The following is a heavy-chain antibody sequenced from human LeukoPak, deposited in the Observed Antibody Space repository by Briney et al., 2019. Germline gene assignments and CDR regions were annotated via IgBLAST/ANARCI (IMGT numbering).Heavy chain of an antibody. Sequence: SETLSLTCSVSGGSISSYYWSWIRQPPGKGLEWIGYIYYSGSTNYNPSLKSRVTMSLDTSKNQFSLKLSSVTAADTAVYYCARGGRLLWFGEFTDRFDYWGQGTLVTVSS. J-gene: IGHJ4*02. D-gene: IGHD3-10*01. CDR1: GGSISSYY. CDR2: IYYSGST. V-gene: IGHV4-59*12. CDR3: ARGGRLLWFGEFTDRFDY.